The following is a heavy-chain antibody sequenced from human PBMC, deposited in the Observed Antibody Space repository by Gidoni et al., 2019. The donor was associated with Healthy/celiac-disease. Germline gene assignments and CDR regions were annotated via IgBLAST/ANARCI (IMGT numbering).Heavy chain of an antibody. CDR3: ASAYSGAYLYYFDS. V-gene: IGHV3-48*01. J-gene: IGHJ4*02. D-gene: IGHD4-17*01. CDR2: ISTSSSTI. Sequence: EVQLGESGGGLVQPGGTLRLTCAASGSTYSSYSMNWGRQAPGKGLEWVSYISTSSSTISYADSVTSRFTISRDTAKNSLYLQMTSLRAEDTAVYYCASAYSGAYLYYFDSWGQGTLVTVSS. CDR1: GSTYSSYS.